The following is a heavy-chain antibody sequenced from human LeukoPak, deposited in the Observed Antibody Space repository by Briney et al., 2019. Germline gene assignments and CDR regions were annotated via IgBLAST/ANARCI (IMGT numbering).Heavy chain of an antibody. V-gene: IGHV4-39*07. CDR1: GGSISSSTYY. D-gene: IGHD2-2*01. CDR2: IYYSGST. Sequence: PSETLSLTCTVSGGSISSSTYYWGWIRQPPGKGLEWIGTIYYSGSTYYNPSLKSRVTISVDTSKNQFSLNLSSVTAADTAVYYCARAPDSIVPTARNWFDPWGQGILVIVST. CDR3: ARAPDSIVPTARNWFDP. J-gene: IGHJ5*02.